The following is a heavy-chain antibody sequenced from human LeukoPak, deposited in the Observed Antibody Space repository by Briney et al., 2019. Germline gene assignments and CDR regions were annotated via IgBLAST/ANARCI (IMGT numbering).Heavy chain of an antibody. CDR1: GFTFSSYE. J-gene: IGHJ4*02. V-gene: IGHV3-48*03. CDR3: ARDRDNSGWYEPFDY. Sequence: GGSLRLSCAASGFTFSSYEMNWVRQAPGKGLEWVSYISTSGSTIYYADSGKSRFTTSRDNAKNSLYLQMNSLRAEDTAVYYCARDRDNSGWYEPFDYWGQGALVTVSS. CDR2: ISTSGSTI. D-gene: IGHD6-19*01.